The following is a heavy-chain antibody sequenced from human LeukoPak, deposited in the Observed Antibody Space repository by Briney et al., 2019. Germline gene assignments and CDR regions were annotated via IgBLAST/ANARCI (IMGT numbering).Heavy chain of an antibody. J-gene: IGHJ6*03. D-gene: IGHD6-6*01. Sequence: PWGSLRLSCAASGFDFDDHAMHWVRQGPGKGLEWVASISWNTGTSVGYGDSVQGRFTISRDNAKNYLYLQMNSLTPDDTALYYCAKDAPASSPYYYMNVWGKGTTVIVSS. CDR2: ISWNTGTSV. CDR3: AKDAPASSPYYYMNV. V-gene: IGHV3-9*01. CDR1: GFDFDDHA.